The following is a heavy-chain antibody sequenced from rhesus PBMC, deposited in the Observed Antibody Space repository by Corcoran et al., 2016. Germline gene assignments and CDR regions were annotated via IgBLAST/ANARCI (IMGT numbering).Heavy chain of an antibody. CDR1: GYTFTAYY. J-gene: IGHJ2*01. Sequence: QVQLVQSGAEVKKPGSPVKVSCKASGYTFTAYYIHRVRQAPRKGLEWMGWTNPYSGNTKNAQKFQGRVTVTRDTSTSTAYMELSSLRSEDTAVYYCTRSAGRDWYFDLWGPGTPITISS. CDR3: TRSAGRDWYFDL. V-gene: IGHV1S2*01. D-gene: IGHD1-44*01. CDR2: TNPYSGNT.